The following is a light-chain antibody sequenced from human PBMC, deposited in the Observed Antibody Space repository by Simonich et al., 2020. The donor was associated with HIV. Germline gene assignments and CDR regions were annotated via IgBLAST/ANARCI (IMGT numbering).Light chain of an antibody. CDR1: QSIGNS. CDR3: QQYYSTPPWT. J-gene: IGKJ1*01. Sequence: EIVLTQSPDFQSVTPKEKVTITCRASQSIGNSLHWYQQKPDQSPKLLIKYASQSISGVPSRFSGSGSGTDYTLTISSLQPEDFASYYCQQYYSTPPWTFGQGTKVEIK. V-gene: IGKV6-21*02. CDR2: YAS.